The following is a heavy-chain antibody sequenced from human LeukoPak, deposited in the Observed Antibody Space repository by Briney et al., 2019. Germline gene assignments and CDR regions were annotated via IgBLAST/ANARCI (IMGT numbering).Heavy chain of an antibody. CDR2: ISGSGGST. J-gene: IGHJ4*02. D-gene: IGHD3/OR15-3a*01. CDR3: AKADWVGQRTIGRFDY. Sequence: PGGSLRLSCAASGFTLSSYAMSWVRQAPGKGLEWVSAISGSGGSTYYADSVKGRFTISRDNSKNTLYLQMNSLRAEDTAVYYCAKADWVGQRTIGRFDYWGQGTLVTVSS. V-gene: IGHV3-23*01. CDR1: GFTLSSYA.